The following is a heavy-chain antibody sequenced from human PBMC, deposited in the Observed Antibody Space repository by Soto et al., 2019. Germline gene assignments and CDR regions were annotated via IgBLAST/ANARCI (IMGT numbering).Heavy chain of an antibody. D-gene: IGHD6-6*01. CDR3: ATPSSSPYSSSWNFDY. CDR1: GGGNLRDYR. Sequence: SVKVSSKASGGGNLRDYRTTWVRRAPGQGLEWMGGIIPKLGSANYAQKFQGRVTITTDTSASTAYRELSSLRSEGSAVFYCATPSSSPYSSSWNFDYWGQGTLVTVSS. J-gene: IGHJ4*02. V-gene: IGHV1-69*10. CDR2: IIPKLGSA.